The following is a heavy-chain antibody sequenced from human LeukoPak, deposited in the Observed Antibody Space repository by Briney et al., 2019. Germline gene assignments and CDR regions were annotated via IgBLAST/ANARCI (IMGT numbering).Heavy chain of an antibody. J-gene: IGHJ4*02. CDR2: IKQDGSEK. V-gene: IGHV3-7*01. CDR3: ARLHSVHFDY. Sequence: PGGSLRLSCAASGFTVSSNYMSWVRQAPGKGLEWVANIKQDGSEKYYVDSVKGRFTISRDNAKNSLYLQMNSLRAEDTAVYYCARLHSVHFDYWGQGTLVTVSS. CDR1: GFTVSSNY. D-gene: IGHD1-1*01.